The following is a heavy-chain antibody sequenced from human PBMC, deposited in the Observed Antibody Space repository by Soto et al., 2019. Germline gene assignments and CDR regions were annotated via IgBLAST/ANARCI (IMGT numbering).Heavy chain of an antibody. CDR1: GFTFSSYG. CDR2: ISYDGSNK. V-gene: IGHV3-30*18. Sequence: QVQLVESGGGVVQPGRSLRLSCAASGFTFSSYGMHWVRQAPGKGLEWVAVISYDGSNKYYADSVKGRFTISRDNSKNTLYLQMNSLRAEDTVVYYCAKDSNLDYGGALDYWGQGTLVTVSS. J-gene: IGHJ4*02. D-gene: IGHD4-17*01. CDR3: AKDSNLDYGGALDY.